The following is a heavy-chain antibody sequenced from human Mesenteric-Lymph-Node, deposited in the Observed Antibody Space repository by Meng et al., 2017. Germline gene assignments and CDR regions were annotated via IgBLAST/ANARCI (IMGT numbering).Heavy chain of an antibody. J-gene: IGHJ3*02. V-gene: IGHV4-38-2*02. CDR1: GYSISSGYY. CDR3: ARDHCSGGSCYSDAFDI. D-gene: IGHD2-15*01. Sequence: SETLSLTCAVSGYSISSGYYWGWIRQPPGKGLEWIGSIYHSGSTYYNPSLKSRVTISVDTSKNQFSLKLSSVTAADTAVYYCARDHCSGGSCYSDAFDIWGQGTMVTVSS. CDR2: IYHSGST.